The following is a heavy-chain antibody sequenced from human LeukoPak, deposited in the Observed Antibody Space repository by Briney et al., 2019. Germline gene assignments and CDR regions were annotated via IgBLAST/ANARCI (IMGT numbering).Heavy chain of an antibody. CDR1: GFTFSQYA. CDR3: AKDHSPIDYGGNRGLDY. V-gene: IGHV3-30*18. D-gene: IGHD4-23*01. Sequence: PGGSLRLSCAASGFTFSQYAMHWVRQAPGKGLEWVAVMSYDGSVQYYADSVKGRFTISRDNSKNTLYLQMNSLRAEDTAVYYCAKDHSPIDYGGNRGLDYWGQGTLVTVSS. J-gene: IGHJ4*02. CDR2: MSYDGSVQ.